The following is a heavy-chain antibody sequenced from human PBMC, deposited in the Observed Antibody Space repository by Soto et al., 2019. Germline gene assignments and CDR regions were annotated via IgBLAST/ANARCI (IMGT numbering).Heavy chain of an antibody. V-gene: IGHV4-59*12. J-gene: IGHJ6*02. CDR3: ARDPLLSGNYAMDV. D-gene: IGHD3-10*01. CDR2: IYFSGST. CDR1: GVSIRSYY. Sequence: KPSETLSLTCTVSGVSIRSYYWTWIRQAPGRGFEWIGYIYFSGSTNYNPSLKSRVTISVDTSKNQFSLKVRSVTAADTAVYYCARDPLLSGNYAMDVWGQGTAVTVSS.